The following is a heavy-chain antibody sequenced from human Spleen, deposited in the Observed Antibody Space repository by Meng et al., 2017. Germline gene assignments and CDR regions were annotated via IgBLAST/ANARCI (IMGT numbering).Heavy chain of an antibody. CDR3: ARKGLGLGFDY. D-gene: IGHD6-19*01. J-gene: IGHJ4*02. CDR1: CCSFSGYY. CDR2: INHSGST. V-gene: IGHV4-34*01. Sequence: QLTLSGSALFKPSAPLALHVVSYCCSFSGYYWSLIRQPPGKGLEWIGEINHSGSTNYNPSLKSRVTISVDTSKNQFSLKLSSVTAADTAVYYCARKGLGLGFDYWGQGTLVTVSS.